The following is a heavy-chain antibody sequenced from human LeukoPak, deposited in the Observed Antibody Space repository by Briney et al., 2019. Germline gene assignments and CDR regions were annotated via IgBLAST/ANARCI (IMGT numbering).Heavy chain of an antibody. J-gene: IGHJ1*01. Sequence: SETLSLTCTVSGGSISCGSYYWSWIRQPAGKGLEWIGRIYTSGSTNYNPSLKSRVTISVDTSKNQFSLKLSSVTAADTAVYYCARDNARGGSFSDYLRYFQHWGQGPLVTVSS. CDR3: ARDNARGGSFSDYLRYFQH. V-gene: IGHV4-61*02. D-gene: IGHD5-12*01. CDR2: IYTSGST. CDR1: GGSISCGSYY.